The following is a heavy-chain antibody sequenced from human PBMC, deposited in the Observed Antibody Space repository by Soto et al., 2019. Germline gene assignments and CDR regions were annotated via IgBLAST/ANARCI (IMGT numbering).Heavy chain of an antibody. CDR1: GYTFTNYA. D-gene: IGHD2-15*01. V-gene: IGHV1-3*01. CDR2: INAGSGNT. CDR3: ARDSKLLPFSGNWFDP. Sequence: QVQLVQSGAEVKKPGASVKVSCKASGYTFTNYAMHWVRQAPGQRLEWMGWINAGSGNTKYSQMFQGRVTITRDTSASTAYMELSSLRSEDTAVYYCARDSKLLPFSGNWFDPWGQGTLVTVSS. J-gene: IGHJ5*02.